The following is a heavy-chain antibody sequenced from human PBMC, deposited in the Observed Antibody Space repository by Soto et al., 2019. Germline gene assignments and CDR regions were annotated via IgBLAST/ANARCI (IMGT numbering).Heavy chain of an antibody. Sequence: QVQLVQSGAEVKKPGSSVKVSCKASGVTCSNSAINWVRQAPGQGLEWMGGIIPTFGPATYAQKFQGRVTITADESTSTVYMEVNSVRSEDTAVYYCARRIDFSTFDYWGQGTLVTVSS. D-gene: IGHD3-9*01. CDR2: IIPTFGPA. CDR3: ARRIDFSTFDY. J-gene: IGHJ4*02. V-gene: IGHV1-69*01. CDR1: GVTCSNSA.